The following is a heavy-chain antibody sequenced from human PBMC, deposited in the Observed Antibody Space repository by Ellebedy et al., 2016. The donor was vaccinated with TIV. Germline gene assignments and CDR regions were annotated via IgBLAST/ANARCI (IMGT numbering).Heavy chain of an antibody. J-gene: IGHJ4*02. Sequence: GGSLRLXXAASGFTFSSYWMSWVRQAPGKGLEWVANIKQDGSEKYYVDSVKGRFTISRDNAKNSLYLQMNSLRDEDTAVYYCARDPFNYGDYGASGVYWGQGTLVTVSS. V-gene: IGHV3-7*01. CDR1: GFTFSSYW. CDR2: IKQDGSEK. CDR3: ARDPFNYGDYGASGVY. D-gene: IGHD4-17*01.